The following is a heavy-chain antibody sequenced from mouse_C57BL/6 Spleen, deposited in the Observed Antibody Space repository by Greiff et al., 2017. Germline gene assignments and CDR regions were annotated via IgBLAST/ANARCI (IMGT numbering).Heavy chain of an antibody. V-gene: IGHV1-76*01. CDR3: PIELYDYDVRGDY. D-gene: IGHD2-4*01. Sequence: QVQLQQPGAELVRPGASVKLSCKASGYTFTDYYINWVKQRPGQGLEWIARIYPGSGNTYYNEKFKGKATLTAEKSSSTAYMQRSSLTAEDSAVYYCPIELYDYDVRGDYGGQGTTLSVSS. CDR2: IYPGSGNT. CDR1: GYTFTDYY. J-gene: IGHJ2*01.